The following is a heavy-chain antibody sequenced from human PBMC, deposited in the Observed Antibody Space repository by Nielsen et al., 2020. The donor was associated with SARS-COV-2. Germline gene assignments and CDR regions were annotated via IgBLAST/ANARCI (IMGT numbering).Heavy chain of an antibody. D-gene: IGHD2-2*01. J-gene: IGHJ6*03. V-gene: IGHV4-4*02. CDR3: ARGDLVVVPSPLLGLGPIFYYFYLDV. CDR1: GDFVSSHDW. CDR2: VSHSGST. Sequence: SETLSLTCAVSGDFVSSHDWWTWVRQSPGKGLEWIGEVSHSGSTKYNPSLKSRVTLSMDKSKNQFSLRLTSVSAADTAVYFCARGDLVVVPSPLLGLGPIFYYFYLDVWGKGTTVIVSS.